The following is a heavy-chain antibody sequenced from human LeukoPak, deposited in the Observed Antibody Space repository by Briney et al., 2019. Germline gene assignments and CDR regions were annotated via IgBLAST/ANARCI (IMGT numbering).Heavy chain of an antibody. V-gene: IGHV1-18*01. Sequence: ASVKVSCKASGYTFTSYGISWVRQAPGQGLEWMGWISAYNGNTNYAQKLQGRVTMATDTSTSTAYMELRSLRSDDTAVYYCARGRGQYSSSSTWFDPWGQGTLVTVSS. CDR3: ARGRGQYSSSSTWFDP. CDR1: GYTFTSYG. D-gene: IGHD6-6*01. CDR2: ISAYNGNT. J-gene: IGHJ5*02.